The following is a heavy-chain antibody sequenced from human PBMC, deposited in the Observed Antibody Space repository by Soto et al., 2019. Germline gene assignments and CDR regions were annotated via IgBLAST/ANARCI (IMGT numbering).Heavy chain of an antibody. CDR2: ISYDGANE. J-gene: IGHJ4*02. CDR3: ARGAGYTMIWAKGGLFPHFDF. V-gene: IGHV3-30-3*01. CDR1: GFTFSSFP. D-gene: IGHD3-22*01. Sequence: PGGSLRLSCAASGFTFSSFPVHWVRQAPDKGLEWVAVISYDGANEFYADSAKGRFTISRDNPKNTLYLQMNSLRVEDTAVYFCARGAGYTMIWAKGGLFPHFDFWGQGAPVTVSS.